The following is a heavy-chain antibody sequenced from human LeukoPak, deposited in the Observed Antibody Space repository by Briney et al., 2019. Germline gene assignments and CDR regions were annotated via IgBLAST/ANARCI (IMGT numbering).Heavy chain of an antibody. CDR1: GFTFSSYS. CDR3: ARDRPDYYDSSGYYPDAFDI. CDR2: ISSSSSYI. V-gene: IGHV3-21*01. J-gene: IGHJ3*02. D-gene: IGHD3-22*01. Sequence: GGSLRLSCAASGFTFSSYSMNWVRQAPGKGLEWVSSISSSSSYIYYADSVKGRFTISRDNAKNSLYLQMNSLRDEDTAVYYCARDRPDYYDSSGYYPDAFDIWGQGTMVTVSS.